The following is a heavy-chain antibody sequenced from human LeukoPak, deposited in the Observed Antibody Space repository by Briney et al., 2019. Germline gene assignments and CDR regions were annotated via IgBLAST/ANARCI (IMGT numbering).Heavy chain of an antibody. V-gene: IGHV4-34*01. Sequence: SETLSLTCAVYGGSFSGYYWSWIRQPPGKGLEWIGEINHSGCTNYNPSLKSRVTISVDTSTNHFSLRPSSVTAADTAAYYCARDLLYSRYYYYYMAVWGKGTTVTVYS. CDR2: INHSGCT. CDR3: ARDLLYSRYYYYYMAV. CDR1: GGSFSGYY. J-gene: IGHJ6*03. D-gene: IGHD4-11*01.